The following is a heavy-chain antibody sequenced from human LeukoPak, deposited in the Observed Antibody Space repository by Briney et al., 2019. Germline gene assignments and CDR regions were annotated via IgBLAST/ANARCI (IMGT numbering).Heavy chain of an antibody. D-gene: IGHD4-17*01. CDR1: GFTFSSYS. Sequence: GGSLRLSCAASGFTFSSYSMNWVRQAPGKGLVWVSRIKSDGSTTTYADSVKGRFTISRDNAKNTLYLQMNSLRAEDTAVYYCARDQTYGDYWYFDLWGRGTLVTVSS. CDR3: ARDQTYGDYWYFDL. V-gene: IGHV3-74*01. J-gene: IGHJ2*01. CDR2: IKSDGSTT.